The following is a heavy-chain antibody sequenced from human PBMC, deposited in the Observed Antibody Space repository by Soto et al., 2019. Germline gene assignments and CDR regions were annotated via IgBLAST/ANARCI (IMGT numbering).Heavy chain of an antibody. CDR2: IIPILGIA. Sequence: QVQLVQSGAEEKKPGSSVKVSCKASGGTFSSYTISWVRQAPGQGLEWMGRIIPILGIANYAQKFQGRVTITADKSTSTAYMELSSLRSEDTAVYYCARDDMKVGYYYYGMDVWGQGTTVTVSS. CDR1: GGTFSSYT. V-gene: IGHV1-69*08. CDR3: ARDDMKVGYYYYGMDV. J-gene: IGHJ6*02. D-gene: IGHD3-22*01.